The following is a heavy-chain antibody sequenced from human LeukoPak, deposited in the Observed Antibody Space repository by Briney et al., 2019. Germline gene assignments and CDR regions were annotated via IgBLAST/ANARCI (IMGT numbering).Heavy chain of an antibody. V-gene: IGHV3-21*01. D-gene: IGHD1-26*01. CDR2: ISSSSSYI. J-gene: IGHJ4*02. Sequence: GGSLRLSCAASGFTFSSYSMNWVRQAPGKGLEWASSISSSSSYIYYADSVKGRFTISRDNAKNSLYLQMNSLRAEDTAVYYCARDPSGSYHFDYWGQGTLVTVSS. CDR1: GFTFSSYS. CDR3: ARDPSGSYHFDY.